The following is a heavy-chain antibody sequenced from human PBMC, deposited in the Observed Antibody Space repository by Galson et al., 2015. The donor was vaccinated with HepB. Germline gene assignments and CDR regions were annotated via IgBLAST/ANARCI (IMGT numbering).Heavy chain of an antibody. CDR2: ISYDGSNK. D-gene: IGHD3-10*01. CDR1: GFTFSSYA. Sequence: SLRLSCAASGFTFSSYAMHWVRQAPGKGLEWVAVISYDGSNKYYADSVKGRFTISRDNSKNTLYLQMNSLRAEDTAVYYCARDGDVLLWFGELLSRGVYYFDYWGQGTLVTVSS. CDR3: ARDGDVLLWFGELLSRGVYYFDY. V-gene: IGHV3-30-3*01. J-gene: IGHJ4*02.